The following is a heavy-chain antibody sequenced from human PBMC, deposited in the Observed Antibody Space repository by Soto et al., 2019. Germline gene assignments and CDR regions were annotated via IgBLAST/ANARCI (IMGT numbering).Heavy chain of an antibody. CDR1: GGSISNYY. CDR2: ILYSWST. CDR3: ARWFQHNPGYLVY. Sequence: QVQLQESGPGLVKPSATLSLTCSVSGGSISNYYWSWIRQPPGKGLEWIGFILYSWSTKYIPSLKSRVTKAVDTSKNQFALKLSSVTAADTSVYYCARWFQHNPGYLVYWCLGTLVAVSS. V-gene: IGHV4-59*08. J-gene: IGHJ4*02. D-gene: IGHD3-10*01.